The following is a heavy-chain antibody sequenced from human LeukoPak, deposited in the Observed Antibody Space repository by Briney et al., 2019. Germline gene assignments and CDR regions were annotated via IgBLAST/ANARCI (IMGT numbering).Heavy chain of an antibody. D-gene: IGHD3-10*01. CDR2: IIPILGIA. J-gene: IGHJ6*02. Sequence: SVKVSCKASRGTFSSYTISWVRQAPGQGLEWMGRIIPILGIANYAQKFQGRVTITADKSTSTAYMELSSLRSEDTAVYCCARDVYGSGSYLNGMDGWGQGTTVTVSS. V-gene: IGHV1-69*04. CDR3: ARDVYGSGSYLNGMDG. CDR1: RGTFSSYT.